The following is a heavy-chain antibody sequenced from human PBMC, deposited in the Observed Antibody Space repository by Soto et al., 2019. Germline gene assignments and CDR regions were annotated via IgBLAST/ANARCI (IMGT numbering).Heavy chain of an antibody. CDR3: TRTFDGSDSFPPDFDF. CDR2: IRRKAKSYAT. Sequence: GGSLRLSCAASGFTFSGSAMHWVRQASGKGLEGVGQIRRKAKSYATEYVASVKGRFTISRDDSKNMAYLQMNSLKTEDTAVYYCTRTFDGSDSFPPDFDFWGQGTLVTVSS. V-gene: IGHV3-73*01. J-gene: IGHJ4*02. CDR1: GFTFSGSA. D-gene: IGHD2-21*01.